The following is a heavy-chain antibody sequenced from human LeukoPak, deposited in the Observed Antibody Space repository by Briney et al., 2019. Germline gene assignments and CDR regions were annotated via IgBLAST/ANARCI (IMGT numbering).Heavy chain of an antibody. Sequence: SETLSLTCTVSGGSISSYYWSWIRQPPGKGLEWIGYISYSGSTNYTPSLKSRVTTSVDTSKNQFSLKLSSVTAADTAFSYCARDRDSSGWFDYWGQGTLVTVSS. CDR3: ARDRDSSGWFDY. J-gene: IGHJ4*02. D-gene: IGHD6-19*01. CDR1: GGSISSYY. CDR2: ISYSGST. V-gene: IGHV4-59*01.